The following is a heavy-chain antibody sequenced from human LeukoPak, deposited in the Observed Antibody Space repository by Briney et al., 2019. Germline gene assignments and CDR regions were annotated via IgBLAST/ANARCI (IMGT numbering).Heavy chain of an antibody. CDR3: ARTQQWLVREHYYYGMDV. V-gene: IGHV3-33*01. CDR1: GFTFSSYG. D-gene: IGHD6-19*01. J-gene: IGHJ6*02. CDR2: IWYDGSNK. Sequence: GRSLRLSCAASGFTFSSYGMHWVRQAPGKGLEWVAVIWYDGSNKYYADSVKGRFTISRDNSKNTLYVQMNSLRAEDTAVYYCARTQQWLVREHYYYGMDVWGQGTTVTVSS.